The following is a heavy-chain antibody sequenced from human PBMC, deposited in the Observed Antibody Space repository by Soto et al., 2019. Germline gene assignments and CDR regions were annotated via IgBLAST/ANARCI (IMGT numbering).Heavy chain of an antibody. V-gene: IGHV1-18*04. J-gene: IGHJ4*02. CDR2: ISAYNGNT. Sequence: ASVKVSCKASGYTFTSYGISWVRQAPGQGLEWMGWISAYNGNTNYAQKLQGRVTMTTDTSTSTAYMELRSLRSDDTAVYYCAREKPQGSSSWNRGGTTLDYWGQGTLVTVSS. CDR3: AREKPQGSSSWNRGGTTLDY. CDR1: GYTFTSYG. D-gene: IGHD6-13*01.